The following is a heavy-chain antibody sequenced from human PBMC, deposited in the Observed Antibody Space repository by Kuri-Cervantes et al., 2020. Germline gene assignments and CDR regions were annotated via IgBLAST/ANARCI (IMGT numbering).Heavy chain of an antibody. J-gene: IGHJ4*02. CDR2: ISWTSGSI. Sequence: GGSLRLSCAASGFTFDDYAMHWVRQAPGKGLEWVSGISWTSGSIGYADSVKGRFTISRDNAKNSLYLQMNSLRAEDTAVYYCARVGSDFWSISDYWGQGTLVTVSS. CDR3: ARVGSDFWSISDY. CDR1: GFTFDDYA. D-gene: IGHD3-3*01. V-gene: IGHV3-9*01.